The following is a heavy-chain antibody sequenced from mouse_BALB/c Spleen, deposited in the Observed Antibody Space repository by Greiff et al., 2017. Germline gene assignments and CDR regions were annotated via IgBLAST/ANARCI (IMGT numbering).Heavy chain of an antibody. J-gene: IGHJ4*01. Sequence: EVQLQQSGPELVKPGASVKISCKASGYSFTGYYMHWVKQSHVKSLEWIGRINPYNGATSYNQNFKDKASLTVDKSSSTAYMELHSLTSEDSAVYYCARGSYAMDYWGQGTSVTVSS. CDR1: GYSFTGYY. CDR2: INPYNGAT. CDR3: ARGSYAMDY. V-gene: IGHV1-31*01.